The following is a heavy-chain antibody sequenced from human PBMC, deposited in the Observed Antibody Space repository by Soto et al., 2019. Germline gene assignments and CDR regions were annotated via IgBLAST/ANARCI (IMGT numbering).Heavy chain of an antibody. CDR3: ARDPAP. CDR1: GGSISSGGYY. J-gene: IGHJ5*02. Sequence: QVQLQESGPGLVKASQTLSLTCTVSGGSISSGGYYWSWTRQHPGKGMEWIGYIYNSGSTYYNPTVKSRLTISADTSKNQFSLKLSSVTAADTAVYYCARDPAPWGQGTLVTVSS. V-gene: IGHV4-31*03. CDR2: IYNSGST.